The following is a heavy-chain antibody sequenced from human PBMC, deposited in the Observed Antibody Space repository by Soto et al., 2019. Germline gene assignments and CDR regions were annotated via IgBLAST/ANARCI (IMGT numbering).Heavy chain of an antibody. CDR2: ITNNGDDT. V-gene: IGHV3-23*01. CDR1: GFTFSSYA. D-gene: IGHD2-21*01. Sequence: EVQLLESGGGLIHPGGSLKLSCRASGFTFSSYAMSWLRQAPGKGLEWVSSITNNGDDTYYADSVKGRFTISRDNSENTLYLELDSLRAEDTALYYCARDRLASVVIEGTFDWGQGTLVTVSS. CDR3: ARDRLASVVIEGTFD. J-gene: IGHJ4*02.